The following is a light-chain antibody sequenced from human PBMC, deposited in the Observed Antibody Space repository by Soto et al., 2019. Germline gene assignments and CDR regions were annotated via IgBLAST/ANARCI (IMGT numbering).Light chain of an antibody. CDR2: DDG. CDR3: QVWDSSSDLHVV. J-gene: IGLJ2*01. V-gene: IGLV3-21*02. CDR1: NIGSKS. Sequence: SYELTQPPSVSVAPGQTARITCGGNNIGSKSVHWYQQKPGQAPVLVVYDDGDRPSGIPERFSGSNSGNTATLTISRVEAGDEADYYCQVWDSSSDLHVVFGGGTKLTVL.